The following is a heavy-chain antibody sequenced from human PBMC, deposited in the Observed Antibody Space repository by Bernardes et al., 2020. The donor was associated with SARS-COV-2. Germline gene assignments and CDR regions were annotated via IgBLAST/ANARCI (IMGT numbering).Heavy chain of an antibody. CDR2: IKRKTDGGTT. CDR3: TTGAEIYYDSSGFAYYSDF. D-gene: IGHD3-22*01. V-gene: IGHV3-15*07. CDR1: GFTFSNAW. Sequence: GGSLRLSCAASGFTFSNAWMNWVRQAPGKGLEWVGHIKRKTDGGTTDYAAPVKGRFTISREDSKNTMYRQMNSLKTEDTAVYYCTTGAEIYYDSSGFAYYSDFWGQGTLVTVSS. J-gene: IGHJ4*02.